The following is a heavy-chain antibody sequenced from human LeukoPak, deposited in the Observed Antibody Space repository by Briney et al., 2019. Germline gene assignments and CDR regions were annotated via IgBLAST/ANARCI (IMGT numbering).Heavy chain of an antibody. D-gene: IGHD5-24*01. J-gene: IGHJ4*02. CDR2: VYYDGTS. CDR1: GGSIYSHSYY. Sequence: PSETLSLTCTVSGGSIYSHSYYWGWIRQPPGKGLEWIGSVYYDGTSYSNPSLKSRVAVFVDTSRDQFSLDLSFVTAADTALYYCVRHISTNTGYFDSCGQGTLVSVSS. V-gene: IGHV4-39*01. CDR3: VRHISTNTGYFDS.